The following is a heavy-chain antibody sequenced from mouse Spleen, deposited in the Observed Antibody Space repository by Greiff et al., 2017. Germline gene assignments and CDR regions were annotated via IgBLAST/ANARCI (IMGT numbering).Heavy chain of an antibody. Sequence: VQLQESGAELVKPGASVKLSCKASGYTFTEFTIHWVKQRSGQGLEWIGWFYPGSGSIKYNEKFKGKATLTVDTSSSTAYMELHSLTSEDSAVYFCARNYRYLYAMDYWGQGTSVTVSS. D-gene: IGHD2-14*01. V-gene: IGHV1-62-2*01. CDR3: ARNYRYLYAMDY. J-gene: IGHJ4*01. CDR1: GYTFTEFT. CDR2: FYPGSGSI.